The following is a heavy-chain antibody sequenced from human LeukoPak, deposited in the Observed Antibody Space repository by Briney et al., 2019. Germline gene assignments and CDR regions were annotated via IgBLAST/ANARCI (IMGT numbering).Heavy chain of an antibody. Sequence: GASVKVSCKASGGTFSNYAINWVRQAPGQGLEWMGGIIPIFGTPNYVQKFQGRVTITADESTSTAHMELSSLRSEDTAVYYCARASSDDTAMATPFAYWGQGTLVTVSS. D-gene: IGHD5-18*01. CDR2: IIPIFGTP. J-gene: IGHJ4*02. CDR1: GGTFSNYA. CDR3: ARASSDDTAMATPFAY. V-gene: IGHV1-69*13.